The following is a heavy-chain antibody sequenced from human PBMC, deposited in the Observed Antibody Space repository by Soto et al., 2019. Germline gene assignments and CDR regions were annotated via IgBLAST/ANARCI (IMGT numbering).Heavy chain of an antibody. V-gene: IGHV1-2*02. J-gene: IGHJ4*02. CDR1: SFTFIDFY. D-gene: IGHD2-8*01. CDR2: INAKNGGT. Sequence: QVELVQSGTEVKKPGASVKVSCEASSFTFIDFYIHWLRQAPGQGLEWMGWINAKNGGTRYAEKFQDRVTLTRDRSVRTAYLELQRLRSDDTAVYYCARSHCTDGICYTEVIPSWGQGTLVPVS. CDR3: ARSHCTDGICYTEVIPS.